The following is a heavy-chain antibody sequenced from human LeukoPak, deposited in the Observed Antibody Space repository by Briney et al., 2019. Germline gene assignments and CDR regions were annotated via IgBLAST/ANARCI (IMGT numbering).Heavy chain of an antibody. J-gene: IGHJ4*02. CDR2: ITAYYDKT. CDR1: GYTFDSYG. V-gene: IGHV1-18*01. D-gene: IGHD2-8*02. CDR3: ARDRYICLWFISGQNYGVDY. Sequence: ASVKVSCKASGYTFDSYGINWVRQAPGQGLEWMGWITAYYDKTHYAQKFQGRVSMTTDTSTSTGAMELRSLTSDDTAVYYCARDRYICLWFISGQNYGVDYWGQGTLLTVSS.